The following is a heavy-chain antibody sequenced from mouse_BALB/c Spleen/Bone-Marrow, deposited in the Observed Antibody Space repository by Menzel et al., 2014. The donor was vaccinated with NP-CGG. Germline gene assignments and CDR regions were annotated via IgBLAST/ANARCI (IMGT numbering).Heavy chain of an antibody. CDR1: GYTFTRYV. CDR2: INPYNEGS. D-gene: IGHD1-1*01. V-gene: IGHV1-14*01. CDR3: ARERDYGDYFDY. Sequence: VQLKQSGPELVKPGASVKMSCKAFGYTFTRYVIHWVRRKPGQGLDWIGYINPYNEGSKYNEKFKGEATLTSDKSSHTAYMELSSLTSDDSAVYYCARERDYGDYFDYWGQGTTLTVSS. J-gene: IGHJ2*01.